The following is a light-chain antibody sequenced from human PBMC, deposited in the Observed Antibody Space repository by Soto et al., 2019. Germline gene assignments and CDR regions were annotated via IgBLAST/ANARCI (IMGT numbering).Light chain of an antibody. CDR1: SSDAGSYNL. J-gene: IGLJ3*02. CDR3: CSYAGSRV. CDR2: EGS. V-gene: IGLV2-23*01. Sequence: QSALTQPASMSGSPGQSITISCTGTSSDAGSYNLVSWYQQHPGKAPKLMIYEGSKRPSGVSNRFSGSKSGNTASLTISGLQAEDEADYYCCSYAGSRVFGGGTKLTVL.